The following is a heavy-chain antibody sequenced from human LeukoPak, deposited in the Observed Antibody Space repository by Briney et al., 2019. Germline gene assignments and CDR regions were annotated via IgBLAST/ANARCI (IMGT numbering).Heavy chain of an antibody. D-gene: IGHD3-10*01. CDR2: IYYSGST. CDR1: GGSISSGGYY. J-gene: IGHJ5*02. CDR3: ARAMGARATPNWFDP. Sequence: SQTLSLTCTVSGGSISSGGYYWSWIRQHPGKGLEWIGYIYYSGSTYYNPSLKSRVTISVDTSKNQFSLKLSSVTAADTAVYYCARAMGARATPNWFDPWGQGTLVTVSS. V-gene: IGHV4-31*03.